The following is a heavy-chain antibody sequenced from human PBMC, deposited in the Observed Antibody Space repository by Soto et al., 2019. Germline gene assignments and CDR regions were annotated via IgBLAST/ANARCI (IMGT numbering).Heavy chain of an antibody. CDR2: IVVGSGDT. Sequence: QMQLVQSGPEVKKPGTSVKVSCKASGFTFTSSAMQWVRQARGQRLEWIGWIVVGSGDTNYAQKFQERVTITRDMSTSTAYMELSSLRSEDTAVYYCAARNYCSSTSCPLMFDYWGQGTLVTVSS. D-gene: IGHD2-2*01. J-gene: IGHJ4*02. CDR1: GFTFTSSA. CDR3: AARNYCSSTSCPLMFDY. V-gene: IGHV1-58*02.